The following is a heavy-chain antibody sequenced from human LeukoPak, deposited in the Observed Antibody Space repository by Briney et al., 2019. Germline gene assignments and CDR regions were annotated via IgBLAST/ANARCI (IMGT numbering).Heavy chain of an antibody. V-gene: IGHV1-69*13. Sequence: GASVKVSCKASGGTFSSYAISWVRQAPGQGLEWMGGIIPIFGTAKYAQKSQGRVTITADESTSTAYMELSSLRSEDTAVYYRAREESGYGSGQFDYWGQGTLVTVSS. CDR2: IIPIFGTA. CDR3: AREESGYGSGQFDY. J-gene: IGHJ4*02. D-gene: IGHD3-10*01. CDR1: GGTFSSYA.